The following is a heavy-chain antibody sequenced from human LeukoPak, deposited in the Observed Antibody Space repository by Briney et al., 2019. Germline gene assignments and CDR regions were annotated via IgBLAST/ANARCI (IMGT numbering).Heavy chain of an antibody. CDR1: GGSISSSSYY. CDR2: IYYSGST. CDR3: ARDKAYYGDYARDY. J-gene: IGHJ4*02. V-gene: IGHV4-39*07. Sequence: SETLSLTCTVSGGSISSSSYYWGWIRQPPGKGLEWIGSIYYSGSTYYNPSLKSRVTISVDTSKNQFSLKLSSVTAADTAVYYCARDKAYYGDYARDYWGQGTLVTVSS. D-gene: IGHD4-17*01.